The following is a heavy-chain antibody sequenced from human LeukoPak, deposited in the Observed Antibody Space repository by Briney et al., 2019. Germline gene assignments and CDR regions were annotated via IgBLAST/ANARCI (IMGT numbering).Heavy chain of an antibody. CDR3: ARQHDSYHYYYVDV. D-gene: IGHD6-13*01. J-gene: IGHJ6*03. Sequence: SETLSLTWAVSGYSISSGYYWIWIRQPPGKGLEWIGSLYHSDSIYYNPSLESRVTMSVDTSKNQFSLKLSFVTAADTAVYYCARQHDSYHYYYVDVWGTGTTVTVSS. CDR2: LYHSDSI. CDR1: GYSISSGYY. V-gene: IGHV4-38-2*01.